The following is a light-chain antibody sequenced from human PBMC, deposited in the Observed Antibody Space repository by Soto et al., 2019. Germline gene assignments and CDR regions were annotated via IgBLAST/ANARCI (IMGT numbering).Light chain of an antibody. CDR2: GAS. CDR3: QQYGSSPHT. J-gene: IGKJ4*01. V-gene: IGKV3-20*01. Sequence: EIVLTQSPGTLSLSPGERATLSCRASQSVSRSYLAWYQQKPGQAPRLLIYGASSRATGIPDRFSGSGSGTDFTLTSSRLEPEDFAVYYCQQYGSSPHTFGGGTKVEIK. CDR1: QSVSRSY.